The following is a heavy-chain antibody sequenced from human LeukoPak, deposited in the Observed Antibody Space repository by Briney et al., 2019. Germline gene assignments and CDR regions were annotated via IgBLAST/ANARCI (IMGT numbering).Heavy chain of an antibody. Sequence: GGSLRLSCAASGFTFSSYAMSWVRQAPGKGLEWVANINQDGSKKYYVDSVKGRFTISRDNVKNSVYLQMNSLRAEDTAVYSCARAVAAADSYWGRGTLVTVSS. J-gene: IGHJ4*02. V-gene: IGHV3-7*04. CDR1: GFTFSSYA. CDR3: ARAVAAADSY. D-gene: IGHD6-13*01. CDR2: INQDGSKK.